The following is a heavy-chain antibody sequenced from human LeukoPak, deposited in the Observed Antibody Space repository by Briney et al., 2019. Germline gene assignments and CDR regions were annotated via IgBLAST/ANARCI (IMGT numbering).Heavy chain of an antibody. CDR2: IKSKTDGGTT. J-gene: IGHJ6*02. CDR3: TTETHPHGRRYGMDV. V-gene: IGHV3-15*01. CDR1: GFTFSNAW. Sequence: GGSLRLSCAASGFTFSNAWMSWVRQAPGEGLEWVGRIKSKTDGGTTDYAAPVKGRFTISRANSKNTLYLQMSRLKTEDTAVYYCTTETHPHGRRYGMDVWGQGTTVTVSS.